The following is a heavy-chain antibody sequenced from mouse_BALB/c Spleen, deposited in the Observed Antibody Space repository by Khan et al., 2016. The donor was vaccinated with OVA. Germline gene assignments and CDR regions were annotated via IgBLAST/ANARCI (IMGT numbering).Heavy chain of an antibody. V-gene: IGHV3-2*02. J-gene: IGHJ4*01. Sequence: EVQLQESGPGLVKPSQSLSLTCTVTGYSITRDYAWNWIRQFPGNKLEWMGYISSSGSTNYNPALQSRISITRDTSKNQFFLQLNSVTTEDTATYYCARDGSRYNYAMDYWGQGTSVTVAS. CDR2: ISSSGST. CDR3: ARDGSRYNYAMDY. D-gene: IGHD2-3*01. CDR1: GYSITRDYA.